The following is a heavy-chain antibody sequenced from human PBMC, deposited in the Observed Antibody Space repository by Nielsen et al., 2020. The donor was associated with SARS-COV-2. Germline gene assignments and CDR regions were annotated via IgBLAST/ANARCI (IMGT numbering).Heavy chain of an antibody. CDR3: ARDKWLFSHAFDI. CDR2: IWYDGSNK. CDR1: GFTFSSYG. V-gene: IGHV3-33*01. D-gene: IGHD3-22*01. Sequence: GGSLRLSCAASGFTFSSYGMHWVRQAPGKGLEWVAVIWYDGSNKYYADSVKGRFTISRDNSKNTLYLQMNSLRAEDTAVYYCARDKWLFSHAFDIWGQGTMVTVSS. J-gene: IGHJ3*02.